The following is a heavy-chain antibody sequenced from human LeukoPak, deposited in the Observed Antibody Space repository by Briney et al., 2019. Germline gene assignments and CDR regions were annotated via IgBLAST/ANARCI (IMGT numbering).Heavy chain of an antibody. V-gene: IGHV3-66*01. CDR3: ARDFKESFDI. CDR1: GFTVSSNY. CDR2: IYSGGST. Sequence: PGGSLRLSCAAPGFTVSSNYMSWVRQAPGKGLEWVSVIYSGGSTYYAGSVKGRFTISRDNSKNTLYLQMNSLRAEDTAVYYCARDFKESFDIWGQGTMVTVSS. D-gene: IGHD2/OR15-2a*01. J-gene: IGHJ3*02.